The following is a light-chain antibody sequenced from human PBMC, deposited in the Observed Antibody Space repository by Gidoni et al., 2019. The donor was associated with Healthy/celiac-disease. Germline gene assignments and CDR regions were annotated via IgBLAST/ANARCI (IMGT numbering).Light chain of an antibody. CDR3: QVWDSSSDHAV. CDR2: YDS. J-gene: IGLJ7*01. V-gene: IGLV3-21*04. CDR1: NIGRKS. Sequence: SYVLTQPPSVSVSPGKTARIPCGGNNIGRKSVHWYQQKPGPAPVLVIYYDSDRPSGIPERFSGSNSGNTATLTISRVEAGDEADYYCQVWDSSSDHAVFGGGTQLTVL.